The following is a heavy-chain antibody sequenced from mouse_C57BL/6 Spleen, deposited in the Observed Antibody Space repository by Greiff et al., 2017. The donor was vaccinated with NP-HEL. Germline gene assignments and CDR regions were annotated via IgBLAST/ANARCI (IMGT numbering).Heavy chain of an antibody. V-gene: IGHV1-55*01. CDR3: ARYCYGYDRGYAMDY. D-gene: IGHD2-2*01. Sequence: QVQLQQPGAELVKPGASVKMSCKASGYTFTSYWITWVKQRPGQGLEWIGDIYPGSGSTNYNEKFKSKATLTVDTSSSTAYMQLSSLTSENSAVYDCARYCYGYDRGYAMDYWGQGTSVTVSS. J-gene: IGHJ4*01. CDR1: GYTFTSYW. CDR2: IYPGSGST.